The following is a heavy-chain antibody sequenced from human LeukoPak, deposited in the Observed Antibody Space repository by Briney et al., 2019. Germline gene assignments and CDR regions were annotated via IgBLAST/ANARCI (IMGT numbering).Heavy chain of an antibody. CDR2: ISSSGFTI. D-gene: IGHD2-8*01. CDR1: GFTFSDYY. Sequence: GGSLRLSCAASGFTFSDYYMGWIRQAPGKGLEWVSYISSSGFTIYYADSVKGRFTISRDNAKNSLYLQMNSLRAEGTAVYYCARGNPYCTDGVGYTRYFAYWGQGTLVTVSS. J-gene: IGHJ4*02. CDR3: ARGNPYCTDGVGYTRYFAY. V-gene: IGHV3-11*04.